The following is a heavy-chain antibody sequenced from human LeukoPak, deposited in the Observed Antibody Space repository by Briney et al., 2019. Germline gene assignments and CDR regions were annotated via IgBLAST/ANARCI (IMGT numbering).Heavy chain of an antibody. V-gene: IGHV3-48*03. J-gene: IGHJ4*02. D-gene: IGHD2-2*01. Sequence: PGGSLRLSCAASGFTFSSYEMNWVRQAPGKGLEWVSYISSSSSTIYYADSVKGRFTISRDNAKNSLYLQMNSLRAEDTAVYYCARDSQDIVVVPALFDYWGQGTLVTVSS. CDR3: ARDSQDIVVVPALFDY. CDR1: GFTFSSYE. CDR2: ISSSSSTI.